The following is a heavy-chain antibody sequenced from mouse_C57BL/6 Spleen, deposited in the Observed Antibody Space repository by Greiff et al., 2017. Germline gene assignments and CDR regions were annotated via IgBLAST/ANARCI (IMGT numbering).Heavy chain of an antibody. CDR1: GYTFTDYE. CDR3: TRQAMVTTDFDY. CDR2: IDPETGGT. V-gene: IGHV1-15*01. J-gene: IGHJ2*01. Sequence: VQLQQSGAELVRPGASVTLSCKASGYTFTDYEMHWVKQTPLHGLEWIGAIDPETGGTAYNQKFKGKAILTADTSSSTAYMELRSLTSEDSAVYYCTRQAMVTTDFDYWGQGTTLTVSS. D-gene: IGHD2-2*01.